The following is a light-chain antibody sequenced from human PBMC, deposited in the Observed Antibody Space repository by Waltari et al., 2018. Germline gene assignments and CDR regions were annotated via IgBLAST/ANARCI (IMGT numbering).Light chain of an antibody. Sequence: QSVLTQSPSTSGTPGQTVTIFCSGSGSNIGARTVNWYQQLPGTAPQLLIYSNNHRPSGVHDRFLGSKSCSSASLAISRLQSEDEADYYCAAWDDTLNGVLFGGGTKLTVL. J-gene: IGLJ2*01. CDR3: AAWDDTLNGVL. CDR2: SNN. CDR1: GSNIGART. V-gene: IGLV1-44*01.